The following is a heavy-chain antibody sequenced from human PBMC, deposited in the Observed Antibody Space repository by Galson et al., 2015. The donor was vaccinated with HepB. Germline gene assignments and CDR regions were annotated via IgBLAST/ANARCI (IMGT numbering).Heavy chain of an antibody. Sequence: TLSLTCTVSGGSISSGDYYWSWIRQPPGKGLEWIGYIYYSGSTYYNPSLKSRVTISVDTSKNQFSLKLSSVTAADTAVYYCARSYRSSWYSGGAFDIWGQGTMVTVSS. CDR3: ARSYRSSWYSGGAFDI. V-gene: IGHV4-30-4*01. CDR2: IYYSGST. D-gene: IGHD6-13*01. J-gene: IGHJ3*02. CDR1: GGSISSGDYY.